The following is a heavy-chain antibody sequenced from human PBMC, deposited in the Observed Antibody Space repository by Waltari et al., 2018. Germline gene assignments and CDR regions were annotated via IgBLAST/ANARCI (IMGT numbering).Heavy chain of an antibody. CDR1: GGSIDINNW. D-gene: IGHD6-19*01. CDR2: IYHTGST. J-gene: IGHJ4*02. CDR3: ASRAVAGNNFDY. Sequence: QVQLQESGPGLVKPLGTLSLSCAVSGGSIDINNWWSWVRQAPGKGLDWIGEIYHTGSTNYSPALKSRVTISVDKSRNHFSLNLTSVTVADTALYYCASRAVAGNNFDYWGQGRLVTVSS. V-gene: IGHV4-4*02.